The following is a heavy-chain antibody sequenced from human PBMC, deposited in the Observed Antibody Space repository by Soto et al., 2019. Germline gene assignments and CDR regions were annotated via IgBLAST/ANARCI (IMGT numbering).Heavy chain of an antibody. V-gene: IGHV1-46*01. J-gene: IGHJ2*01. Sequence: ASVKVSCKASGYTFTSYYMHWVRQAPGQGLEWMGIIDPSGGSTNCAQKFQGRVTMTRDTSTSTVYSELSSLRSEDTAVYYCARDLSSYSSGWYDVWGRGTLVTVSS. CDR3: ARDLSSYSSGWYDV. D-gene: IGHD6-19*01. CDR1: GYTFTSYY. CDR2: IDPSGGST.